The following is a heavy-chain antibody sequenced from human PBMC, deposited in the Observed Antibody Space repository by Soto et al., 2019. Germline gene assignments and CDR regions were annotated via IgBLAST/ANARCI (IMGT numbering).Heavy chain of an antibody. D-gene: IGHD3-3*01. Sequence: SVKVSCKASGGTFSSYAISWVRQAPGQGLEWMGGIIPIFGTANYAQKFQGRVTITADESTSTAYMELSSLRSEDTAVYYCARDSPPGAPWSGPLHGMDVWGQGTTVTDSS. V-gene: IGHV1-69*13. CDR3: ARDSPPGAPWSGPLHGMDV. CDR1: GGTFSSYA. CDR2: IIPIFGTA. J-gene: IGHJ6*02.